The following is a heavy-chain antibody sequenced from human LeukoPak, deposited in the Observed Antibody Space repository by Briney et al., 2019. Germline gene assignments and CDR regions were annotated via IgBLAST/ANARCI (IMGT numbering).Heavy chain of an antibody. Sequence: GGSLRLSCAAAGFTFITYAMNWVRQAPGKGLEWVSSISSSSSYIYYADTVKGRFTISRDNAKNSLYLQMNSLRAEDTAVYYCAREEYSSSSGYYYYYYMDVWGKGTTVTVSS. CDR1: GFTFITYA. D-gene: IGHD6-6*01. CDR3: AREEYSSSSGYYYYYYMDV. V-gene: IGHV3-21*01. J-gene: IGHJ6*03. CDR2: ISSSSSYI.